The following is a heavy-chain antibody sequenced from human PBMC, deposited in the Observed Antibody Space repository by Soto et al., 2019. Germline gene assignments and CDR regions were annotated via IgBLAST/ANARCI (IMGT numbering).Heavy chain of an antibody. CDR3: TRHPSDYGGIDY. CDR1: GFTFSASA. Sequence: EVQLVESGGGLVQPGGSLKLSCAASGFTFSASAMHWVRQASGKGLEWVGRIRSKGNNYATAYAVSVAGRFTISRDDLNNTAYLQLNSLKTEDTAVYYCTRHPSDYGGIDYWGQGSLVTVSS. J-gene: IGHJ4*02. D-gene: IGHD4-17*01. V-gene: IGHV3-73*02. CDR2: IRSKGNNYAT.